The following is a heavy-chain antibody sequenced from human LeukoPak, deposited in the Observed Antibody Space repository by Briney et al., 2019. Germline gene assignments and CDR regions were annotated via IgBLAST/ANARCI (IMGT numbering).Heavy chain of an antibody. V-gene: IGHV4-4*02. CDR1: GGSISSSNW. CDR2: IYHSGST. Sequence: RPSGTLSLTCAVSGGSISSSNWWSWIRQPPGKGLEWIGEIYHSGSTNYNPSLKSRVTISVDKSKTQFSLRLSSVTAADTAVYYCARVTGYIVEDYFDYWGQGTLVTVSS. J-gene: IGHJ4*02. D-gene: IGHD3-22*01. CDR3: ARVTGYIVEDYFDY.